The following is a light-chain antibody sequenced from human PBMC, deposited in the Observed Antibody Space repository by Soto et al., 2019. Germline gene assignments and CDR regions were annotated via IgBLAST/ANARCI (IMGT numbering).Light chain of an antibody. J-gene: IGLJ1*01. CDR1: SSGGGEYKY. CDR2: DVS. V-gene: IGLV2-14*03. Sequence: QSVLTQPAFVSGSPGQSITISCTESSSGGGEYKYASWYQQHPGTAPKLIIYDVSNRPSGVSNRFSGSKSGSTASLTISGLQAEDEADYYCSSYTTTTALYVFGAGTKLTVL. CDR3: SSYTTTTALYV.